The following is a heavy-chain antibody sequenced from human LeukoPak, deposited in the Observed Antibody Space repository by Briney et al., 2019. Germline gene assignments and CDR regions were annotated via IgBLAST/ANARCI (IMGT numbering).Heavy chain of an antibody. CDR2: IYYSGST. CDR3: ARGSSYFRPEYFQY. J-gene: IGHJ1*01. D-gene: IGHD6-13*01. V-gene: IGHV4-30-4*08. Sequence: SETLSLTCTVSGGSISSGDYYWSWIRQPPGKGLEWIGYIYYSGSTYYNPSLKSRVTISVETSKNQFSLKLSSVTAADTAVYYCARGSSYFRPEYFQYWGQGTLVTVSS. CDR1: GGSISSGDYY.